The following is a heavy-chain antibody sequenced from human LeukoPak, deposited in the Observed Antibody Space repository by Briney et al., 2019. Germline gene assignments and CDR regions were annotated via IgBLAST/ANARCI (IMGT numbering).Heavy chain of an antibody. J-gene: IGHJ4*02. CDR3: AKGGYYFDY. Sequence: GGSLRLSCAASGLTFSTFCMHWVRQAAGKGLEWVAFIRFDGSNRYYAESLKGRFTISRDNSKNTLYLQMNSLRAEDTAIYFCAKGGYYFDYWGQGALVIVSS. V-gene: IGHV3-30*02. CDR2: IRFDGSNR. CDR1: GLTFSTFC.